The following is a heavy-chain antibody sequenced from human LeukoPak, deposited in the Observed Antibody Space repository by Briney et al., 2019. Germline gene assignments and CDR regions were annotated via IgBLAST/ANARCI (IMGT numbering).Heavy chain of an antibody. CDR1: GGSFSGYY. CDR2: INHSGST. J-gene: IGHJ4*02. CDR3: ARGGGRSIAVAANDY. D-gene: IGHD6-19*01. Sequence: SETLSLTCAVYGGSFSGYYWSWIRQPPGKGLEWIGEINHSGSTNYNPSLKSRVTISVDTSKNRFSLKLSSVTAADTAVYYCARGGGRSIAVAANDYWGQGTLVTVSS. V-gene: IGHV4-34*01.